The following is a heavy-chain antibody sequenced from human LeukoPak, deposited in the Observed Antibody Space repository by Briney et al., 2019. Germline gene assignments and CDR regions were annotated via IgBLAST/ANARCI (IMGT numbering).Heavy chain of an antibody. V-gene: IGHV4-39*07. D-gene: IGHD4-17*01. J-gene: IGHJ4*02. CDR2: IYSSGST. CDR3: ARDPQSAYGEGFDY. CDR1: GGSISSSYYY. Sequence: PSETLSLTCTVSGGSISSSYYYWGWVRQPPGKGLEWIGSIYSSGSTYYNPSLKSRVTISVDTSKNQFSLKLSSVTAADTAVYYCARDPQSAYGEGFDYWGQGTLVTVSS.